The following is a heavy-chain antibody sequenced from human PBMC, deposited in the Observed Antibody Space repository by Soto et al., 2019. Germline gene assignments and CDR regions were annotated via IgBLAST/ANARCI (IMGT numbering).Heavy chain of an antibody. CDR1: GFTFSSYS. CDR3: ARAPVISILTGYFDY. D-gene: IGHD3-9*01. CDR2: ISSSSSYI. V-gene: IGHV3-21*01. Sequence: GGSLRFSCAASGFTFSSYSMNWVRQAPGKGLEWVSSISSSSSYIYYADSVKGRFTISRDNAKNSLYLQMNSLRAEDTAVYYCARAPVISILTGYFDYWGQGTLVTVSS. J-gene: IGHJ4*02.